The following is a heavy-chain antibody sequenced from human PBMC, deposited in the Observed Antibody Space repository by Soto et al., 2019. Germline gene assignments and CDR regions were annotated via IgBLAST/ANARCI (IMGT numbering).Heavy chain of an antibody. J-gene: IGHJ4*02. CDR2: INSDGSST. CDR3: ASWGSQKRGYSFDY. Sequence: PGGSLRLSCAASGFTFSSYWMHWVRQAPGKGLVWVSRINSDGSSTSYADSVKGRFTISRDNAKNTLYLQMNSLRAEDTAVYYCASWGSQKRGYSFDYWGQGTLVTVSS. V-gene: IGHV3-74*01. D-gene: IGHD5-18*01. CDR1: GFTFSSYW.